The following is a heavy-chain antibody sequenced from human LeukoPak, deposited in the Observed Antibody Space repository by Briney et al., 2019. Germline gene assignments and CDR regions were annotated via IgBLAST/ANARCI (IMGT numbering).Heavy chain of an antibody. CDR2: IKQDGSEK. Sequence: GGSLRLSCAASGFTFSNYWMSWVRQAPGKGLEWVANIKQDGSEKPYVDSVKGRFTISTDNAKNSLYLQMNSLRAEDTAVYYCAYSYGPSGMDVWGQGTTVTVSS. CDR1: GFTFSNYW. D-gene: IGHD5-18*01. V-gene: IGHV3-7*03. CDR3: AYSYGPSGMDV. J-gene: IGHJ6*02.